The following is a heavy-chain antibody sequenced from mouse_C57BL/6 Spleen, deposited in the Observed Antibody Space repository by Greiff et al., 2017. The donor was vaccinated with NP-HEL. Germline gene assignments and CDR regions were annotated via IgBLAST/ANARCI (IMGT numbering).Heavy chain of an antibody. Sequence: QVQLQQPGAELVKPGASVKMSCKASGYTFTSYWITWVKQRPGQGLEWIGDIYPGSGSTNYNEKFKSKATLTVDTSSSTAYMQLSSLTSEDAAVYYCARVLGGYYAMDYWGQGTSVTVSS. V-gene: IGHV1-55*01. CDR3: ARVLGGYYAMDY. J-gene: IGHJ4*01. CDR2: IYPGSGST. CDR1: GYTFTSYW.